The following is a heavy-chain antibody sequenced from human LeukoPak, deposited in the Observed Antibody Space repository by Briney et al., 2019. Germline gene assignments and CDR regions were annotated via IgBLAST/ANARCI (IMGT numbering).Heavy chain of an antibody. J-gene: IGHJ4*02. D-gene: IGHD5-18*01. CDR2: ISAYNGNT. V-gene: IGHV1-18*01. Sequence: GASVKVSCKASGHTFTSYGISWVRQAPGQGLEWMGWISAYNGNTNYAQKLQGRVTMTTDTSTSTAYMELRSLRSDDTAVYYCARDWRIQLWSNLDYWGQGTLVTVSS. CDR3: ARDWRIQLWSNLDY. CDR1: GHTFTSYG.